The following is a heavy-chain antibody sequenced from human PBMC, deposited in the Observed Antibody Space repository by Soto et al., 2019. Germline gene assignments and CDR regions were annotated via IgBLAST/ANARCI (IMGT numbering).Heavy chain of an antibody. J-gene: IGHJ6*02. CDR2: INPNSGGT. Sequence: GASVKVSCKASGYTFTGYYMHWVRQAPGQGLEWMGWINPNSGGTNYAQKFQGWVTMTRDTSISTAYMELSRLRSDDTAVYYCARDSLPYYGSGSYVGQSAYYYYYYGMDVWGQGTTVTVSS. V-gene: IGHV1-2*04. CDR1: GYTFTGYY. CDR3: ARDSLPYYGSGSYVGQSAYYYYYYGMDV. D-gene: IGHD3-10*01.